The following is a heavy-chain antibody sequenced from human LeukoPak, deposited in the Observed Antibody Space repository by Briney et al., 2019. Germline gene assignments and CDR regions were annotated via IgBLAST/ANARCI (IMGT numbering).Heavy chain of an antibody. CDR1: GGSFSGYY. CDR3: ARHWTSTFPDI. V-gene: IGHV4-34*01. J-gene: IGHJ3*02. Sequence: SETLSLTCAVYGGSFSGYYWSWIRQPPGKGLEWIGEINHSGSTNYNPSLKSRVTISVDTSKNQFSLKLRSVTAADTAVYYCARHWTSTFPDIWGQGTMVTVSS. CDR2: INHSGST. D-gene: IGHD3/OR15-3a*01.